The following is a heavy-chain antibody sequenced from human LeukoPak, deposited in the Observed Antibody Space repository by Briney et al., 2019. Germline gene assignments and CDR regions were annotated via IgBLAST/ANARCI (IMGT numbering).Heavy chain of an antibody. CDR2: IIPILGTA. Sequence: SVKVSCKASGGTFSSYAISWVRQAPGQGLEWMGRIIPILGTANYAQKFQGRVTITTDESTSTAYMELSSLRSEDTAVYYCARALSDYGDYIFDYWGQGTLVTVSS. D-gene: IGHD4-17*01. V-gene: IGHV1-69*05. J-gene: IGHJ4*02. CDR3: ARALSDYGDYIFDY. CDR1: GGTFSSYA.